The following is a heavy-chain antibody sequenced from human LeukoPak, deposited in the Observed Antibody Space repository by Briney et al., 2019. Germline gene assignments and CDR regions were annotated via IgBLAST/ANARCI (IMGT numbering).Heavy chain of an antibody. V-gene: IGHV3-30*02. CDR1: GFTFSSYG. D-gene: IGHD3-9*01. CDR2: IRYDGSNK. CDR3: AKDISYYDILTGSPDY. J-gene: IGHJ4*01. Sequence: GGSLRLSCAASGFTFSSYGMHWVRQAPGKGLEWVAFIRYDGSNKYYADSVKGRFTISRDNSKNTLYLQMNSLRAEDTAVYYCAKDISYYDILTGSPDYWGQEPWSPSPQ.